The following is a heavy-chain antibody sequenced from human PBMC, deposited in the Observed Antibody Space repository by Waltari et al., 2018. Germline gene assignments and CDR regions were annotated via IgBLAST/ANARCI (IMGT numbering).Heavy chain of an antibody. J-gene: IGHJ4*02. V-gene: IGHV1-46*01. Sequence: QVQLVQSGAEVKKPGDSVKVSCKTSGYIFSTYNVHWVRQAPGQGPEWMGIINPSGGTTSYGQKFQGRVTMTSDTSTSTVYMELSSLRSGDTAVYYCAREFAGIYIWGFDFWGQGTPVTVSS. D-gene: IGHD6-13*01. CDR1: GYIFSTYN. CDR3: AREFAGIYIWGFDF. CDR2: INPSGGTT.